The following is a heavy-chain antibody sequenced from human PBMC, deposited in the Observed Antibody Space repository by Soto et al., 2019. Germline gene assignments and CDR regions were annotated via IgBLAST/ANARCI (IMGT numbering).Heavy chain of an antibody. CDR1: GSSMTGSSY. CDR3: ARGMTPPGAPAWYYFDS. Sequence: SEILSLAFTVSGSSMTGSSYWSWIRQPAGKGLEWIGRFSLSGTTNYNPSLRSRVTMSADVSKNQFSLRLTSVTAADTALYYCARGMTPPGAPAWYYFDSWGQGTLVTVSS. J-gene: IGHJ4*02. CDR2: FSLSGTT. V-gene: IGHV4-4*07. D-gene: IGHD2-8*02.